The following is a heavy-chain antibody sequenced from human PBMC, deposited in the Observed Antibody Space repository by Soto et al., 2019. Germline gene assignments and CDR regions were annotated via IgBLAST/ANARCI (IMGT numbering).Heavy chain of an antibody. D-gene: IGHD2-2*01. Sequence: EVQLVESGGGSVKPGGSLRLSCAASGFTFSNAWMNWVRQAPGKGLEWVGRIKSKTDGGTTDYAAPVKGRFTISRDDSKNTLYLQMNSLKTEDTAVYYCTTAIVPAAPYGTPDYWGQGTLVTVSS. CDR1: GFTFSNAW. CDR2: IKSKTDGGTT. CDR3: TTAIVPAAPYGTPDY. J-gene: IGHJ4*02. V-gene: IGHV3-15*07.